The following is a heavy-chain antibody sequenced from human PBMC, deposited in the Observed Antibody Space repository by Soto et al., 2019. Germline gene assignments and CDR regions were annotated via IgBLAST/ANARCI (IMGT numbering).Heavy chain of an antibody. CDR2: INHSGST. V-gene: IGHV4-34*01. J-gene: IGHJ6*02. CDR3: ARVQREIAARGGASYYYYYGMDL. Sequence: SETLSLTCAVYGGSFSGYYWSWIRQPPGKGLEWIGEINHSGSTNYNPSLKSRVTISVDTSKNQFSLKLSSVTAADTAVYYCARVQREIAARGGASYYYYYGMDLWGQGNTVTVSS. CDR1: GGSFSGYY. D-gene: IGHD6-6*01.